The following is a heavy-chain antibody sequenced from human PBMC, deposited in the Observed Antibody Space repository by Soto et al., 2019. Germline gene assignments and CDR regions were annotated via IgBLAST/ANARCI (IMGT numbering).Heavy chain of an antibody. D-gene: IGHD3-16*01. CDR1: GFTVSSNH. CDR2: IYSGGST. CDR3: AGPGEQHCY. Sequence: EVQLVESGGGLVQPGGSLRLSCAASGFTVSSNHMSWVRQAPGKGLEWVSLIYSGGSTYYADSVKGRFTFSRDNSDSTLDLQMNSLAAEETAVYYGAGPGEQHCYWGQGTLVTVSS. J-gene: IGHJ4*02. V-gene: IGHV3-66*01.